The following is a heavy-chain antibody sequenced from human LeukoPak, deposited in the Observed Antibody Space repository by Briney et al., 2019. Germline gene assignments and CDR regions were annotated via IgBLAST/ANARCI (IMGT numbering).Heavy chain of an antibody. J-gene: IGHJ4*02. D-gene: IGHD3-10*01. V-gene: IGHV3-30*03. CDR3: ATLAAGSLDY. CDR1: GFTLSSYG. CDR2: ISYDGSNK. Sequence: GGSLRLSCAASGFTLSSYGMHWVRQAPAKGLEWVAIISYDGSNKYYADSVKGRFTISRDNSKNTLYLQMNSLRAEDTAVYYCATLAAGSLDYWGQGTLVTVAS.